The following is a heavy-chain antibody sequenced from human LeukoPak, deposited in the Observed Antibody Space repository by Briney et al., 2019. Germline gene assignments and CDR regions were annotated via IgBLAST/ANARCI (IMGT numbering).Heavy chain of an antibody. Sequence: SETLSLTCTVSGGSVSTYYWSWIRQPPGKGLEWIGYIYYSGSTNHNPSLKSRVTISVDTSKNQFSLKLSSVTAADTAVYYCARGGEVMWWFDPWGQGALVTVSS. CDR2: IYYSGST. J-gene: IGHJ5*02. CDR1: GGSVSTYY. D-gene: IGHD3-16*01. CDR3: ARGGEVMWWFDP. V-gene: IGHV4-59*02.